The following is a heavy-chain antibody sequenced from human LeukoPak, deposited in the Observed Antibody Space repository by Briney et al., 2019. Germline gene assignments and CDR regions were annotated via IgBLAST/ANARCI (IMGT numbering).Heavy chain of an antibody. J-gene: IGHJ2*01. CDR2: IYHSGST. CDR3: ARNGGYTAWWYFDL. D-gene: IGHD6-13*01. CDR1: GGSISSRNW. V-gene: IGHV4-4*02. Sequence: SGTLSLTCAVSGGSISSRNWWSWVRQSPGKGLEWIGSIYHSGSTYYNPSLKSRVTMSVDTSKNQFSLKLSSVTAVDTAVYYCARNGGYTAWWYFDLWGRGTLVTVSS.